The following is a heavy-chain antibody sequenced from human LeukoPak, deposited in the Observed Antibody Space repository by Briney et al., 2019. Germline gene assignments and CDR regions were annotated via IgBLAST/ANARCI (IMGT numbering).Heavy chain of an antibody. CDR1: GYTFTSYY. J-gene: IGHJ6*03. Sequence: ASVKVSCKASGYTFTSYYMHWVRQAPGQGLEWMGWINPNSGGTNYEKKFQGRVTMTRDKTSSKAYMEVSRLRSDDTAVYYCARGNHYYDSSGYYYGAGYYYYMDVWGKGTTVTVSS. CDR3: ARGNHYYDSSGYYYGAGYYYYMDV. D-gene: IGHD3-22*01. V-gene: IGHV1-2*02. CDR2: INPNSGGT.